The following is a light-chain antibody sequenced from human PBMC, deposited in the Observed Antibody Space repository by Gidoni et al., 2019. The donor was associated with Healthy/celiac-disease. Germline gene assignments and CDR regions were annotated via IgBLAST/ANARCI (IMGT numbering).Light chain of an antibody. CDR2: EVS. Sequence: QSALTQPASVSGSPGQSLTISCTGTSSDVGGYNYVSWYQPHPGKAPKLMIYEVSNRPSGVSNRFSGSKSGNTASLTISGLQAEDEADYYCSSYTSSSTLYVVFGGGTKLTVL. J-gene: IGLJ2*01. CDR1: SSDVGGYNY. V-gene: IGLV2-14*01. CDR3: SSYTSSSTLYVV.